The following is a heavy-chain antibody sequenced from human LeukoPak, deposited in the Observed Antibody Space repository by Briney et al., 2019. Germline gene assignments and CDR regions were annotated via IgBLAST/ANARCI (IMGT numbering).Heavy chain of an antibody. CDR3: AKDRWVSGSDNYYTLFDY. D-gene: IGHD3-10*01. CDR1: GFTFSNYA. Sequence: GGSLRLSCAAFGFTFSNYAINWVRQAPGKGLEWVSSITGSGGGTYYADSVEGGFNISRDNSKNTLYLQMNSLRAADTAVYYCAKDRWVSGSDNYYTLFDYWGQGTLVTVSS. CDR2: ITGSGGGT. V-gene: IGHV3-23*01. J-gene: IGHJ4*02.